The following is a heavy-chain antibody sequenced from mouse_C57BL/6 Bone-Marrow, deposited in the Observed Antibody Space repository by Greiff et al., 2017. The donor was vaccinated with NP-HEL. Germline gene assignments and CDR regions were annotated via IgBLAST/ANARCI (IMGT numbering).Heavy chain of an antibody. CDR2: IDPENGDT. CDR3: TTNGYYPYAMDY. Sequence: EVQLQQSGAELVRPGASVKLSCTASGFNIKDDYMHWVKQRPEQGLEWIGWIDPENGDTEYASKFQGKATITADTSSNTAYLQLSSLTSEDTAVYYCTTNGYYPYAMDYWGQGTSVTVSS. CDR1: GFNIKDDY. V-gene: IGHV14-4*01. J-gene: IGHJ4*01. D-gene: IGHD2-3*01.